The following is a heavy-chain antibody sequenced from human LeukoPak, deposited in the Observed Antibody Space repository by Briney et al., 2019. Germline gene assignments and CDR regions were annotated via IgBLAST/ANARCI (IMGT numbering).Heavy chain of an antibody. V-gene: IGHV1-2*04. CDR3: ARADYDFWSGSPFDP. CDR2: INPNSGGT. D-gene: IGHD3-3*01. J-gene: IGHJ5*02. Sequence: RASVKVSCKASGYTFTGYYMHWVRQAPGQGLEWMGWINPNSGGTNYAQKFQGWVTVTRDTSISTAYMELSRLRSDDTAVYYCARADYDFWSGSPFDPWGQGTLVTVSS. CDR1: GYTFTGYY.